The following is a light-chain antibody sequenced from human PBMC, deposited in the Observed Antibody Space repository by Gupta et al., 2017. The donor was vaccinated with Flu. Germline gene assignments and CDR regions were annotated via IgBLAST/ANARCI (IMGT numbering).Light chain of an antibody. Sequence: DIRMTQSPSTLSAGVGDRVTITCRASETVGYWLAWYQQKPGRAPKLLIYKASTLDNGVPSRFSGAASGTEVTLTISSLQPDDFATYYCQHYTSYPWTFGQGTKVAV. V-gene: IGKV1-5*03. CDR1: ETVGYW. J-gene: IGKJ1*01. CDR2: KAS. CDR3: QHYTSYPWT.